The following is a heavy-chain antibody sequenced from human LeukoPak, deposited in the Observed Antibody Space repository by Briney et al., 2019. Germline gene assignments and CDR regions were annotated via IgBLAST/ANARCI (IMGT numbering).Heavy chain of an antibody. D-gene: IGHD3-16*01. CDR3: ARRGRVYYYYMDV. CDR2: INHSGST. CDR1: GGSFSGYY. V-gene: IGHV4-34*01. Sequence: SETLSLTCAVYGGSFSGYYRSWIRQPPGKGLEWIGEINHSGSTNYNPSLKSRVTISVDTSKNQFSLKLSSVTAADTAVYYCARRGRVYYYYMDVWGKGTTVTISS. J-gene: IGHJ6*03.